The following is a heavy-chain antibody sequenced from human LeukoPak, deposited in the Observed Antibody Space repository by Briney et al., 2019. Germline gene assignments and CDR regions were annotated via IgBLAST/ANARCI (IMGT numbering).Heavy chain of an antibody. D-gene: IGHD2-2*01. Sequence: SETLSLTCTVSGGSISSGDYYWSWIRQPPGKGLEWIGYIYYSGSTNYNPSLKSRVTISVDTSKNQFSLKLSSVTAADTAVYYCARGKVPAARSPFDYWGQGTLVTVSS. CDR1: GGSISSGDYY. CDR3: ARGKVPAARSPFDY. V-gene: IGHV4-30-4*01. CDR2: IYYSGST. J-gene: IGHJ4*02.